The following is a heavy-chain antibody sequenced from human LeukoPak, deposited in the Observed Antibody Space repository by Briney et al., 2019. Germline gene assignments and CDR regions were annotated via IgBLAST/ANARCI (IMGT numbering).Heavy chain of an antibody. CDR1: GFTFTNYG. CDR2: IQYDGSNK. V-gene: IGHV3-30*02. CDR3: AKTLHIVVVVAGNHDAFDI. J-gene: IGHJ3*02. D-gene: IGHD2-15*01. Sequence: GGSLRLSCVTSGFTFTNYGIFWVRQAPGKGLEWVAFIQYDGSNKYYADSVKGRFTISRDNSKNTLYLQMNSLRAEDTAVYYCAKTLHIVVVVAGNHDAFDIWGQGTMVTVSS.